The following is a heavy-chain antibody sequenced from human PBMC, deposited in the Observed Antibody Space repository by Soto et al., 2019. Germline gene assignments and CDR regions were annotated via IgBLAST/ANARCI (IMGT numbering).Heavy chain of an antibody. CDR3: ARQSRRAYDSSGYYYGWFDP. Sequence: SETLSLTCTVSGGSISSSSYYWGLIRQPPGKGLEWIGSIYYSGSTYYNPSLKSRVTISVGTSKNQFSLKLSSVTAADTAVYYCARQSRRAYDSSGYYYGWFDPWGQGTLVTVSS. CDR2: IYYSGST. CDR1: GGSISSSSYY. V-gene: IGHV4-39*01. J-gene: IGHJ5*02. D-gene: IGHD3-22*01.